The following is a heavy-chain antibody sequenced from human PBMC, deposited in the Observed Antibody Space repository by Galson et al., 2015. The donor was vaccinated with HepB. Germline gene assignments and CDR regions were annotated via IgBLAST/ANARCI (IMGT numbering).Heavy chain of an antibody. J-gene: IGHJ5*02. D-gene: IGHD3-3*01. V-gene: IGHV1-3*01. Sequence: SVKVSCKASGYTFTSYAMHWVRQAPGQRLEWMGWINAGNGNTKYSQKFQGRVTITRDTSASTAYMELSSLRSEDTAVYYCARASDFWSGYSPTAHNWFDPWGQGTLVTVSS. CDR1: GYTFTSYA. CDR3: ARASDFWSGYSPTAHNWFDP. CDR2: INAGNGNT.